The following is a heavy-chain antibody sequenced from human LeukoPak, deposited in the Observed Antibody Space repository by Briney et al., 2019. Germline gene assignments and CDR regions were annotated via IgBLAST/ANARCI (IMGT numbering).Heavy chain of an antibody. V-gene: IGHV4-59*12. CDR1: GGSISSYY. CDR3: ARDNGIVVVTPFDY. Sequence: SETLSLTCTVSGGSISSYYWSWIRQPPGKGLEWIGYIYYSGSTYYNPSLKSRVTISVDTSKNQFSLKLSSVTAADTAVYYCARDNGIVVVTPFDYWGQGTLVTVSS. J-gene: IGHJ4*02. D-gene: IGHD3-22*01. CDR2: IYYSGST.